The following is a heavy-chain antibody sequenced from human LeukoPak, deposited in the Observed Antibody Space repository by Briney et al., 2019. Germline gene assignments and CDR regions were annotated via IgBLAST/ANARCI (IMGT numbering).Heavy chain of an antibody. Sequence: KTSETLSLTCTVSGGSITSNSYSCGWIRQPPGKGLQWIVTLSYTGANYYNPSLKSRVTMPVDTSKNQLSLKLSYVTAADTAVYYSVRLRGGIQLWGDWGQGTLVTVSS. J-gene: IGHJ4*02. D-gene: IGHD5-18*01. CDR3: VRLRGGIQLWGD. CDR1: GGSITSNSYS. CDR2: LSYTGAN. V-gene: IGHV4-39*01.